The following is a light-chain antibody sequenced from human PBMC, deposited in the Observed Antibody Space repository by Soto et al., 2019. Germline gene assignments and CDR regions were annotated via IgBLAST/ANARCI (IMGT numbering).Light chain of an antibody. CDR1: STDVGDYDY. Sequence: QSALTQPASVSGSPGQSITISCTGTSTDVGDYDYVSWYQQHPGKVPKLMIYNVSNRPSGVSNRFSGSKSGNTASLTISGLQAEDEADYYCCSYTSSTTLVFGGGTKVTVL. CDR3: CSYTSSTTLV. V-gene: IGLV2-14*01. CDR2: NVS. J-gene: IGLJ2*01.